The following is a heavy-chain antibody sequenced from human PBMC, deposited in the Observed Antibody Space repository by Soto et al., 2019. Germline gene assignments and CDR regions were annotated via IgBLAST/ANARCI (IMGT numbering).Heavy chain of an antibody. CDR3: AREPRIAAVGAPDF. D-gene: IGHD6-13*01. J-gene: IGHJ4*02. CDR1: GFIFSSYG. V-gene: IGHV3-33*01. Sequence: QVQLVESGGGVVQPGRSLRLSCAASGFIFSSYGMHWVRQAPGKWLEWVAVILYDGNAKYYADSVKGRFTISRDNSNNTLFLQMNSLRVDDTAVYYCAREPRIAAVGAPDFWGQGTLVTVSS. CDR2: ILYDGNAK.